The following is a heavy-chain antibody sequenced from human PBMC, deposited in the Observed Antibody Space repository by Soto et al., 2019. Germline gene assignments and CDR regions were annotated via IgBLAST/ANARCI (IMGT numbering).Heavy chain of an antibody. CDR3: AHGSGWLFDY. CDR2: TYWDDDN. CDR1: GFSLNERAVG. V-gene: IGHV2-5*02. D-gene: IGHD6-19*01. Sequence: QITLEESGPTLVKPTQTLTLTCTFSGFSLNERAVGVGWIRQPPGKALEWLAFTYWDDDNHYSPSLKNRLTITKDTSKNQVVLTMTNTDPADTVTYYCAHGSGWLFDYWGQGTQVTVSS. J-gene: IGHJ4*02.